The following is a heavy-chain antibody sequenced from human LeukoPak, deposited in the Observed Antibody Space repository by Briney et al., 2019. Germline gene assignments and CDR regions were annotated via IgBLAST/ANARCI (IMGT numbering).Heavy chain of an antibody. J-gene: IGHJ4*02. CDR2: IYSGGST. CDR1: GFTVSSNY. V-gene: IGHV3-53*01. CDR3: ARAIIDIVATIYFDY. Sequence: GGSLRLFCAASGFTVSSNYMSWVRQAPGKGLEWVSVIYSGGSTYYADSVKGRFTISRHNSKNTLYLQMNSLRAEDTAVYYCARAIIDIVATIYFDYWGQGTLVTVSS. D-gene: IGHD5-12*01.